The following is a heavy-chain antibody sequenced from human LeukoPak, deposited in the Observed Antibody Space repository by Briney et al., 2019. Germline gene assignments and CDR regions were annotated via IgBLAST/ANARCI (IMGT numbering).Heavy chain of an antibody. CDR1: GFTFSSYE. V-gene: IGHV3-48*03. D-gene: IGHD1-7*01. CDR3: ARTPQRNYLFDY. J-gene: IGHJ4*02. Sequence: GGSLRLSCAASGFTFSSYEMNWVRQAPGKGLEWVSYISSSGSTIYYADSVKGRFTLSRDNAKNSLYLQMNSLRAEGTAVYYCARTPQRNYLFDYWGQGTLVTVSS. CDR2: ISSSGSTI.